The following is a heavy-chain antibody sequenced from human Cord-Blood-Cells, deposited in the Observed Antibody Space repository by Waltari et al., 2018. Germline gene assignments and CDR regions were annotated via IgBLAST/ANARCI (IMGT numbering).Heavy chain of an antibody. CDR1: GYTFTSYG. CDR3: ARRWTYYYDSSGYYYFDY. D-gene: IGHD3-22*01. V-gene: IGHV1-18*04. Sequence: QVQLVQSGAEVKKPGASVKVSCKASGYTFTSYGISWVRQAPAQGLEWMGWISAYNGNTNYAQKLQGRVTMTTDTSTSTAYMELRSLRSDDTAVYYCARRWTYYYDSSGYYYFDYWGQGTLVTVSS. CDR2: ISAYNGNT. J-gene: IGHJ4*02.